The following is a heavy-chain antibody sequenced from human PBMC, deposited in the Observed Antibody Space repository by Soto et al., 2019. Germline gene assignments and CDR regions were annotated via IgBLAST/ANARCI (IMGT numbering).Heavy chain of an antibody. D-gene: IGHD3-16*02. CDR3: AKGDDYVWGSYRDYYYYGMDV. CDR1: GFTFSSYV. V-gene: IGHV3-23*01. CDR2: LSGSGGGI. Sequence: PGGSLRLSCAASGFTFSSYVMSWVRQAPGKGLEWVSSLSGSGGGIYYAASVEGRFTISRDNSKNTLYLQMKSLRVEDTAVYYCAKGDDYVWGSYRDYYYYGMDVWGQGTTVTVSS. J-gene: IGHJ6*02.